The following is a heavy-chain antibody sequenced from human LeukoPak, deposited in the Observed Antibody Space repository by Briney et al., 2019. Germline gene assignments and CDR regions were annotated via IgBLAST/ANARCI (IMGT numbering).Heavy chain of an antibody. CDR2: ISWNSGSI. Sequence: GRSLRLSCAASGFTFDDYAMHWVRQAPGKGLEWVSGISWNSGSIGYADSVKGRFTISRDNAKNSLYLQMNSLRAEDTALYYCAKSVAGPPDYWGQGTLVTVSS. D-gene: IGHD6-19*01. V-gene: IGHV3-9*01. CDR1: GFTFDDYA. J-gene: IGHJ4*02. CDR3: AKSVAGPPDY.